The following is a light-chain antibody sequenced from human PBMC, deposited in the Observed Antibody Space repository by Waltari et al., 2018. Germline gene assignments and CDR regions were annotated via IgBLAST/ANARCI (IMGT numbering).Light chain of an antibody. Sequence: EIVLTQSTVALSLSPGEGATLSCKASQRVGSNYLACYQQKPGQAPRLLIYAASSRATGTPDRFTGSGSGTDFTFTISRLQPEDCAVYYCQQYRSLPRTFGQGTTVAI. CDR3: QQYRSLPRT. J-gene: IGKJ1*01. CDR1: QRVGSNY. CDR2: AAS. V-gene: IGKV3-20*01.